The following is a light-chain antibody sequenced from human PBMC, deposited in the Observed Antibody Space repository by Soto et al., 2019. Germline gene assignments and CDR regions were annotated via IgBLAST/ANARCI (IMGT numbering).Light chain of an antibody. J-gene: IGLJ1*01. CDR3: SSYTTSNTRQIV. Sequence: QSALTQPASVSGSPGQSITISCTGTSSDVGGYNYVSWYQHHPGKAPKLIIYDVSNRPSGVSIRFSGSKSDNTASLTISGLLPEDEADYHCSSYTTSNTRQIVFGTGTKVTVL. V-gene: IGLV2-14*03. CDR1: SSDVGGYNY. CDR2: DVS.